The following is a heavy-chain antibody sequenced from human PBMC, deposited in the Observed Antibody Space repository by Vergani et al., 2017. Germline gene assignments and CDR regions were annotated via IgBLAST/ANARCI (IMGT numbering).Heavy chain of an antibody. D-gene: IGHD3-3*01. CDR1: GGSISSYY. Sequence: QVQLQESGPGLVKPSETLSLTCTVSGGSISSYYWSWIRQPPGKGLEWIGRIYMSGSTNYSPSLKSRVTMSVDTSKNQFSLKLSSVTAADTAVYYCARDHLEYHNNNWFDPWGQGTLVTVSS. J-gene: IGHJ5*02. CDR3: ARDHLEYHNNNWFDP. CDR2: IYMSGST. V-gene: IGHV4-4*07.